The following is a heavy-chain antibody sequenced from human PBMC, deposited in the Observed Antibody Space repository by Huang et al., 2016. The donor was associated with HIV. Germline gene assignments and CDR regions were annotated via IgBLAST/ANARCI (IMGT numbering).Heavy chain of an antibody. CDR2: DMAYNGNT. CDR3: ARDSRLLGLVIVVVPVAPNAFDI. V-gene: IGHV1-18*01. CDR1: GYTFTSYG. D-gene: IGHD2-2*01. Sequence: QVQLVQSGAEVKKPGASVKVSCKASGYTFTSYGISWVREAPGQGLEWMGWDMAYNGNTNYAQKFQGRVTMTTDTSTSTAYMELRSLRSDGTAVYYCARDSRLLGLVIVVVPVAPNAFDIWGQGTMVTVSS. J-gene: IGHJ3*02.